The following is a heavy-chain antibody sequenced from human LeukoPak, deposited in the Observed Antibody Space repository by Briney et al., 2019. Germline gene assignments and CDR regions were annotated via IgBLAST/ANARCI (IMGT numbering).Heavy chain of an antibody. CDR1: GYTFTSYD. D-gene: IGHD3-10*01. CDR3: ARGMTMVRGAPSAY. CDR2: MNPNSGNT. Sequence: GASVKVSCKASGYTFTSYDINWVRQATGQGLEWMGWMNPNSGNTGYAQKFQGRVTMTRNTSISTAYMELSSLRSEDTAVYYCARGMTMVRGAPSAYWGQGTLVTVSS. V-gene: IGHV1-8*01. J-gene: IGHJ4*02.